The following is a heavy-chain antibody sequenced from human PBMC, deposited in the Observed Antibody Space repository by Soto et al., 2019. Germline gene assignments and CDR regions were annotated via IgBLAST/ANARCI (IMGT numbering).Heavy chain of an antibody. CDR2: IVVGSGNT. CDR3: AADPPYYYDSSGYYSDNWFDP. Sequence: SVKVSCKASGFTFTSSAVQWVRQARGQRLEWIGWIVVGSGNTNYAQKFQERVTITRDMSTSTAYMELSSLRSEDTAVYYCAADPPYYYDSSGYYSDNWFDPWGQGTLVTVSS. CDR1: GFTFTSSA. J-gene: IGHJ5*02. V-gene: IGHV1-58*01. D-gene: IGHD3-22*01.